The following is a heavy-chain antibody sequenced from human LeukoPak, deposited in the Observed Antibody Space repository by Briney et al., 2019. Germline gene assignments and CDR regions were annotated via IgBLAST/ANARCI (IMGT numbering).Heavy chain of an antibody. J-gene: IGHJ4*02. CDR2: MSPNSGNT. Sequence: GASVKVSCKASGYTFTSYDINWVRQATGQGLEWMGWMSPNSGNTGYAQKFQGRVTMTRDTSISTAYMELSSLGSEDTAVYYCARDPTPITGTTGGFDYWGQGTLVTVSS. D-gene: IGHD1-7*01. CDR1: GYTFTSYD. CDR3: ARDPTPITGTTGGFDY. V-gene: IGHV1-8*01.